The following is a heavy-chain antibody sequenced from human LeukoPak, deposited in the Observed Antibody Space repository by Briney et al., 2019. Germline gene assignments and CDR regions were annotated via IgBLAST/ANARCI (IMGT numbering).Heavy chain of an antibody. J-gene: IGHJ4*02. Sequence: ASLKVSCKASGYTFTGYFLHWVRQAPGQGLEGMGWINPNSGGTNYAQKFQGWVTMTRDTSISTAYMELSRLRSDDTAVYYCARAAGPDYFDYWGQGTLVTVSS. CDR3: ARAAGPDYFDY. CDR1: GYTFTGYF. CDR2: INPNSGGT. D-gene: IGHD6-13*01. V-gene: IGHV1-2*04.